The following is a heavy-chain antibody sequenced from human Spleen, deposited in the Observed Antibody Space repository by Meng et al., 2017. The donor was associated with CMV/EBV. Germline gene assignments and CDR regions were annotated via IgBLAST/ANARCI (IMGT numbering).Heavy chain of an antibody. CDR3: ANILSVTTAGLGMDV. D-gene: IGHD4-17*01. CDR1: GFTFSYYY. J-gene: IGHJ6*02. CDR2: ISSSGSTI. V-gene: IGHV3-11*04. Sequence: GSLRLSCAASGFTFSYYYMSWIRQAPGKGLEWVSYISSSGSTIYYADSVKGRFTISRDNAKNSLYLQMNSLRAEDTAVYYCANILSVTTAGLGMDVWGQGTTVTVSS.